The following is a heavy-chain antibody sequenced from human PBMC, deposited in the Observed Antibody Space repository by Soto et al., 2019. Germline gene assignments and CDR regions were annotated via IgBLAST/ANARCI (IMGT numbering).Heavy chain of an antibody. D-gene: IGHD3-10*01. J-gene: IGHJ6*02. Sequence: QVQLVESGGGVVQPGRSLRLSCAASGFTFSSYGMHWVRQAPGKGLEWVAVIWYDGSNKYYADSVKGRFTISRDNSKNTLYLQVNSLRAEDTAVYYCARDWRYYGSGSYSGMRGMDVWGQGTTVTVSS. CDR1: GFTFSSYG. CDR2: IWYDGSNK. CDR3: ARDWRYYGSGSYSGMRGMDV. V-gene: IGHV3-33*01.